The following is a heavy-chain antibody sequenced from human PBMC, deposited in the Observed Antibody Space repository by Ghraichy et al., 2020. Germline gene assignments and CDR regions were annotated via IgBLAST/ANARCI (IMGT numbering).Heavy chain of an antibody. D-gene: IGHD5-12*01. CDR1: GFTFSSYA. CDR2: ISYDGSNK. V-gene: IGHV3-30-3*01. CDR3: ARDWDMVATIFYFDY. J-gene: IGHJ4*02. Sequence: GESLNISCAASGFTFSSYAMYWVRQAPGKELEWVAVISYDGSNKYYADSVKGRFTISRDNSKNTLYLQMNSLRAEDTAVYYCARDWDMVATIFYFDYWGQGTLVTVSS.